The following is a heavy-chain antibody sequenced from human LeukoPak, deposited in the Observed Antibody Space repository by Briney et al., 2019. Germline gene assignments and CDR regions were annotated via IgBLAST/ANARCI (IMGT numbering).Heavy chain of an antibody. CDR1: GYTFTGYY. CDR2: INPNSGGT. V-gene: IGHV1-2*02. J-gene: IGHJ5*02. D-gene: IGHD4/OR15-4a*01. Sequence: ASVKVSCTASGYTFTGYYMHWVRQAPGPGLGWMGWINPNSGGTNYEQKFQGRVTMTRDTSISTAYTELSRPSSDDTAACYCARPQLTIWWFDPWGEEPQVTVSP. CDR3: ARPQLTIWWFDP.